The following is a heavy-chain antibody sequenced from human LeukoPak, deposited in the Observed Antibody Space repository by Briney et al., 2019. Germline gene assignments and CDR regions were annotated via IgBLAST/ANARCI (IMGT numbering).Heavy chain of an antibody. CDR1: GYTFTSYD. CDR3: ARGRGGATRY. V-gene: IGHV1-8*01. J-gene: IGHJ4*02. D-gene: IGHD1-26*01. Sequence: ASVKVSCKSSGYTFTSYDINWVRQAAGQGLEWMGWMNPNSGNANYARKFQGRIILTRNTSISTAYMELSSLRSEDTAVYYCARGRGGATRYWGQGTLVTVSS. CDR2: MNPNSGNA.